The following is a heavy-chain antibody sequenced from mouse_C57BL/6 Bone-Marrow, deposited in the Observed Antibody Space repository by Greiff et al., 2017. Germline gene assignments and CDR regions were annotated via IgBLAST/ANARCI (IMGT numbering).Heavy chain of an antibody. D-gene: IGHD1-1*01. J-gene: IGHJ4*01. CDR1: GYSFTDYN. CDR2: INPNSGTT. CDR3: ARGTHYDSSPYAMDY. V-gene: IGHV1-39*01. Sequence: VQLQQSGPELVKPGASVKISCKASGYSFTDYNLNWVKQSNGKSLEWIGVINPNSGTTSYNPKFKGKATLTVDQSTSTAYMQLNRLTSEDSAVYYWARGTHYDSSPYAMDYWGQGTSVTVA.